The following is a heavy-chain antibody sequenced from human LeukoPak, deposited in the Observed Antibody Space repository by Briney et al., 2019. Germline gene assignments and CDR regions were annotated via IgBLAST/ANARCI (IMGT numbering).Heavy chain of an antibody. V-gene: IGHV1-69*05. CDR3: ARGAIGATNFYYYYMDV. CDR1: GGTFSSYA. D-gene: IGHD1-26*01. Sequence: GASVKVSCKASGGTFSSYAISWVRQAPGQGLEWMGGIIPIFGTANYAQKFQGRVTITTDESTSTAYMELSSLRSEDTAVYHCARGAIGATNFYYYYMDVWGKGTTVTVSS. J-gene: IGHJ6*03. CDR2: IIPIFGTA.